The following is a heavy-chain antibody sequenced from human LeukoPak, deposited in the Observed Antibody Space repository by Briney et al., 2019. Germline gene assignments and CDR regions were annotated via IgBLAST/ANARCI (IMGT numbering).Heavy chain of an antibody. V-gene: IGHV3-72*01. J-gene: IGHJ4*02. CDR3: SRIFYHGSTGYYPEH. Sequence: PGGSLRLSCAVSGFTFSDHHMDWVRQAPGKGLEWIGRSKNKANAYSTVYAASVKGRFTFSRDDPKNSLYLQMDSLKDEDTAVYYCSRIFYHGSTGYYPEHWGQGTLVTVST. CDR1: GFTFSDHH. CDR2: SKNKANAYST. D-gene: IGHD3-9*01.